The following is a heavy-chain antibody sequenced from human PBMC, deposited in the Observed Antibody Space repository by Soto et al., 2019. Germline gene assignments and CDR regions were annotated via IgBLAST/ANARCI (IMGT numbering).Heavy chain of an antibody. D-gene: IGHD4-4*01. Sequence: EVQLVESGGGLVQPGGSPKLSCAASGFRFSGSVMHWVRQAPGKGLEWVGRIRSKANSYATAYAASVKGRVTVSRDDSRNTAYLQISSLKIEDTAVYYCTGGENDYNYYYYSPMDVWGRGITVTVSS. CDR2: IRSKANSYAT. CDR1: GFRFSGSV. V-gene: IGHV3-73*02. CDR3: TGGENDYNYYYYSPMDV. J-gene: IGHJ6*02.